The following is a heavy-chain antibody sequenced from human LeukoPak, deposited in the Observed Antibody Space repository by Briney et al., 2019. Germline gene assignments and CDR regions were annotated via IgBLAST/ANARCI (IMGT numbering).Heavy chain of an antibody. J-gene: IGHJ4*02. CDR1: GFTFSNFA. CDR2: ISGSGGST. V-gene: IGHV3-23*01. D-gene: IGHD6-19*01. CDR3: ARGDDDSSGWFPLDY. Sequence: SGGSLRLSCAASGFTFSNFAMNWVRQAPGKGLEWVSAISGSGGSTYYADSVKGRFTISRDNSKNTLYLQMNSLRAEDTAVYYCARGDDDSSGWFPLDYWGQGTLVTVSS.